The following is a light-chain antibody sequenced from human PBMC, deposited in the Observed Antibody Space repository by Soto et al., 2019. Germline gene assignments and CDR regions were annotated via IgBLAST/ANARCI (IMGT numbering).Light chain of an antibody. CDR1: QSVSSN. CDR3: TQDNYSPSP. CDR2: GAS. J-gene: IGKJ3*01. V-gene: IGKV3-15*01. Sequence: EIVMTQSPATLSVSPGERATLSCRASQSVSSNLAWYQQKPGQAPRLLIYGASTRATGIPARFSGSGSGTEFTLTISSLQSEVFSNDYGTQDNYSPSPLGP.